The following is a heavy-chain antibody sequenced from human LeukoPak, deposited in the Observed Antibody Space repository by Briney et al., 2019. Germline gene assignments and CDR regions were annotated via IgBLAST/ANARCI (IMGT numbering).Heavy chain of an antibody. Sequence: GGSLRLSCAASGFTFSSYAMSWVRQAPGKGPEWVSAISGSGGSTYYADSVKGRFTISRDNSKNTLYLQMNSLRAEDTAVYYCGDILTGLDYWGQGTLVTVSS. CDR3: GDILTGLDY. CDR2: ISGSGGST. CDR1: GFTFSSYA. J-gene: IGHJ4*02. V-gene: IGHV3-23*01. D-gene: IGHD3-9*01.